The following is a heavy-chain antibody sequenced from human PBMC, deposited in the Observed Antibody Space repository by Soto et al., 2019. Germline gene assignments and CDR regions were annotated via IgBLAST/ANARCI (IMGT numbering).Heavy chain of an antibody. CDR3: ASLRSGWYFDY. CDR1: GFTFSSYA. D-gene: IGHD6-19*01. CDR2: ISGSGGRT. J-gene: IGHJ4*02. Sequence: EVQLLESGGGLVQPGGSLRLSCAASGFTFSSYAMSWVRQAPGKGLEWVSAISGSGGRTYSADSVKGRFTISRDNPKNPLYLQMNSLRAEDTAVYSCASLRSGWYFDYWGQGTLVTVSS. V-gene: IGHV3-23*01.